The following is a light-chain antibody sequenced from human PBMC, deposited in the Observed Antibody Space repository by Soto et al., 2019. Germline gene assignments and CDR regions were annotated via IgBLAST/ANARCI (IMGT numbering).Light chain of an antibody. J-gene: IGLJ1*01. CDR1: SSNIGAGFG. CDR3: QSYDSSLSGYV. CDR2: DDN. Sequence: QSVLTQPPSVSGAPGQRVTISCTGSSSNIGAGFGVHWYQQLPGTAPKLLISDDNSRPSGVPDRFSGSKSGTSASLAITVLQAEDEADYYCQSYDSSLSGYVFGTGTKVTVL. V-gene: IGLV1-40*01.